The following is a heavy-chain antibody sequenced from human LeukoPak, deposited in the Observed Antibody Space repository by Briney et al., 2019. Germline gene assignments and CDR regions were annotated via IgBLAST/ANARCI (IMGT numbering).Heavy chain of an antibody. CDR3: ARERAATSGMDV. CDR2: ISYDGSKK. Sequence: GGSLRLSCAASGFTFSSYAMHWVRQAPCKGLEWVAVISYDGSKKFYADAVKGRFTVSRDNSKNTLYLQMNSLRAEDTAVYYCARERAATSGMDVWGQGTTVTVSS. D-gene: IGHD5-12*01. CDR1: GFTFSSYA. V-gene: IGHV3-30-3*01. J-gene: IGHJ6*02.